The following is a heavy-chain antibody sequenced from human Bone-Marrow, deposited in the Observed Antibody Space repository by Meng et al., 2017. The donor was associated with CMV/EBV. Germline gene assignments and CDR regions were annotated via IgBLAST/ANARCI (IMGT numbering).Heavy chain of an antibody. J-gene: IGHJ4*02. CDR3: ARGAGWWGY. D-gene: IGHD2-15*01. CDR2: IHYSGTT. Sequence: SEXXSLTCTVSGGSISNYHWSWLRQPPGKGLDWIGYIHYSGTTNYYPSFKGRVTISLATSNNQFSLKLNSMTAADTAVYYCARGAGWWGYWGQGTRVTVSS. V-gene: IGHV4-59*13. CDR1: GGSISNYH.